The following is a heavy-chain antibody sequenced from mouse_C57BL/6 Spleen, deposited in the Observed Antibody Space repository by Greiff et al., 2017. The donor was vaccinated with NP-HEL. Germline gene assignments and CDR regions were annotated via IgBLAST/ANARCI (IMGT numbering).Heavy chain of an antibody. CDR2: ISGGGGNT. CDR3: ARHFYYDYAMDY. V-gene: IGHV5-9*01. CDR1: GFTFSSYT. Sequence: DVQLVESGGGLVKPGGSLKLSCAASGFTFSSYTMSWVRQTPEKRLEWVATISGGGGNTYYPDSVKGRFTISRDNAKNTLYLQMSSLRSEDTALYYCARHFYYDYAMDYWGQGTSVTVSS. J-gene: IGHJ4*01. D-gene: IGHD2-4*01.